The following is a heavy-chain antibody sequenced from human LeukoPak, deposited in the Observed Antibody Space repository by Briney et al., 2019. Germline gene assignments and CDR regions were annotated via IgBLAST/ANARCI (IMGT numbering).Heavy chain of an antibody. J-gene: IGHJ4*02. V-gene: IGHV1-24*01. CDR1: GYTLTELS. D-gene: IGHD6-19*01. Sequence: ASVKVSCKLSGYTLTELSMHWVRQAPGKGLEWMGGFDPEDGETIYAQKFQGRVTMTEDTSTDTAYMELSSLRSEDTAVYYCATDYQWLVPPTFDYWGQGTLVTVSS. CDR3: ATDYQWLVPPTFDY. CDR2: FDPEDGET.